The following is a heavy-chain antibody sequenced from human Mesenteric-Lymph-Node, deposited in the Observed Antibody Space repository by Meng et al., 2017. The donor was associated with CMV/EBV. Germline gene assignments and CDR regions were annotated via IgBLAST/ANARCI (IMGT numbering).Heavy chain of an antibody. CDR3: ARDSITMVRGVTDYYYGMDV. CDR2: IYYSGST. D-gene: IGHD3-10*01. J-gene: IGHJ6*02. CDR1: GGSISSGTHY. V-gene: IGHV4-39*07. Sequence: SETLSLTCTVSGGSISSGTHYWGWIRQPPGKGLEWIGSIYYSGSTYYNPSLKSRVTISVDTSKNQFSLKLSSVTAADTAVYYCARDSITMVRGVTDYYYGMDVWGQGTTVTVSS.